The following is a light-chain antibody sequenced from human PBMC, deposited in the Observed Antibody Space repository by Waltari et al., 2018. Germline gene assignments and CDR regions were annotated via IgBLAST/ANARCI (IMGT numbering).Light chain of an antibody. Sequence: QSALTQPASVSGSPGQSITISCTGTSSDVGGYNYVSWYQQHPGKAPKLMIYEVSTRPSGVSNRFSGSKSGNTASLTISGLQAEDEADYYCSSYTSSHYVFGTGTKVTVL. CDR1: SSDVGGYNY. CDR3: SSYTSSHYV. J-gene: IGLJ1*01. V-gene: IGLV2-14*01. CDR2: EVS.